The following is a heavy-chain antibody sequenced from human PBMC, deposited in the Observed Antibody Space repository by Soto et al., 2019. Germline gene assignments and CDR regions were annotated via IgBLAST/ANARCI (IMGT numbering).Heavy chain of an antibody. Sequence: ASVKVSCKAAGYAFTGYYMHWVRQAPGQGLEWMGWINPNSGGTNYAQKFQGWVTMTRDTSISTAYMELSRLRSDDTAVYYCARGIAAAAARGMDVWGQGTTVTVSS. CDR2: INPNSGGT. D-gene: IGHD6-13*01. CDR1: GYAFTGYY. CDR3: ARGIAAAAARGMDV. J-gene: IGHJ6*02. V-gene: IGHV1-2*04.